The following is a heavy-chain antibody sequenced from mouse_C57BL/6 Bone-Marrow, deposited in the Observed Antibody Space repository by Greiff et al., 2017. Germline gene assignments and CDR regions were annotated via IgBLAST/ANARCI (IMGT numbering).Heavy chain of an antibody. V-gene: IGHV14-4*01. CDR3: TLSCSPSWFAY. CDR1: GFNIKDDY. CDR2: IDPENGDT. Sequence: VQLKQSGAELVRPGASVKLSCTASGFNIKDDYMHWVKQRPEQGLEWIGWIDPENGDTEYASKFKGKATITAETSSNTAYLQLRCLTSEDTAVYYFTLSCSPSWFAYWVQGTLVTVSA. J-gene: IGHJ3*01.